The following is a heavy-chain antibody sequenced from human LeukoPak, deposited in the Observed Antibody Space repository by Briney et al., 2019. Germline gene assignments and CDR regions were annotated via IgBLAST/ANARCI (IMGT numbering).Heavy chain of an antibody. J-gene: IGHJ3*02. CDR3: ARVVEMATISAFDI. CDR2: ISSSATST. V-gene: IGHV3-23*01. Sequence: GGSLRLSCAASGFTFSNYAMSWVRQAPGKGLEWVSAISSSATSTYYADSVKGRLTVSRHNSKNTLYLQMNSLRAEDTAVYYCARVVEMATISAFDIWGQGTMVTVSS. CDR1: GFTFSNYA. D-gene: IGHD5-24*01.